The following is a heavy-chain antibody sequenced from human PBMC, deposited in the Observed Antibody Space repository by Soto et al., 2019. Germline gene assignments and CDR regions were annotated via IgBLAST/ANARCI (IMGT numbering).Heavy chain of an antibody. D-gene: IGHD6-13*01. Sequence: PGGSLRLSCAASGFTFSSYSMNWVRQAPGKGLEWVSSISSSSSYIYYADSVKGRFTISRDNAKNSLYLQMNSLRAEDTAVYYCARGPPPIAAAGTGWFDPWGQGTLVTVSS. CDR2: ISSSSSYI. V-gene: IGHV3-21*01. CDR3: ARGPPPIAAAGTGWFDP. CDR1: GFTFSSYS. J-gene: IGHJ5*02.